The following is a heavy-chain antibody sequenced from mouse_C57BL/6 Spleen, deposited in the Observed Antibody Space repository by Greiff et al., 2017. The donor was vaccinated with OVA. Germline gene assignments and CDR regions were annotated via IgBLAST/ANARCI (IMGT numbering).Heavy chain of an antibody. D-gene: IGHD3-1*01. CDR3: ARKGASSWGYYFDY. V-gene: IGHV1-61*01. Sequence: QVQLQQPGAELVRPGSSVKLSCKASGYTFTSYWMDWVKQRPGQGLEWIVNIYPSDSETHYNQKFKDKATLTVDKSSSTAYMQLSSLTSEDSAVYYCARKGASSWGYYFDYWGQGTTLTVSS. J-gene: IGHJ2*01. CDR2: IYPSDSET. CDR1: GYTFTSYW.